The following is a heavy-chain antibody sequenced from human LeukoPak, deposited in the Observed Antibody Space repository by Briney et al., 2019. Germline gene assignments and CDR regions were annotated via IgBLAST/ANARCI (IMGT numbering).Heavy chain of an antibody. CDR2: LYTGGGT. CDR1: GFTFNTYG. CDR3: TRSGYRHPYHFDS. D-gene: IGHD3-22*01. V-gene: IGHV3-53*01. Sequence: GGSLRLSCAASGFTFNTYGMSWVRQAPGKGLEWVSVLYTGGGTDHADSVKGRFTISRDNSKNTLSLQMNSLRVEDTAIYYCTRSGYRHPYHFDSWGQGTLVTVSS. J-gene: IGHJ4*02.